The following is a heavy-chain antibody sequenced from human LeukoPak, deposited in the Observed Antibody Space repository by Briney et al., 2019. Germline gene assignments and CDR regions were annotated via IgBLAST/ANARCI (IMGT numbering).Heavy chain of an antibody. J-gene: IGHJ4*02. D-gene: IGHD3-22*01. V-gene: IGHV3-7*01. CDR3: ARDLYRIVVVPHYFDY. Sequence: GGSLRLSCAASGFTFTNNFMSWVRQVPGKGLEWVANIKHDGSEKYYVDSVKGRFTLSRDNAKNSLYLQMNSLRAEDTAVYYCARDLYRIVVVPHYFDYWGQGTLVTVSS. CDR1: GFTFTNNF. CDR2: IKHDGSEK.